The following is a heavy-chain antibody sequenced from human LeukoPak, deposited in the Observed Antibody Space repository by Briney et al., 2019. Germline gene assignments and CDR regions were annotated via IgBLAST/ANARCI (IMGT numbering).Heavy chain of an antibody. CDR3: AKSGGYMFAWFDP. Sequence: GGSLRLSCAAPGFTFSSYAMSWVRQAPGKGLEWVSAISGSGGSTYYADSVKGRFTISRDNSENTLYLQMNSLRAEDTAVYYCAKSGGYMFAWFDPWGQGTLVTVSS. CDR1: GFTFSSYA. D-gene: IGHD1-1*01. V-gene: IGHV3-23*01. CDR2: ISGSGGST. J-gene: IGHJ5*02.